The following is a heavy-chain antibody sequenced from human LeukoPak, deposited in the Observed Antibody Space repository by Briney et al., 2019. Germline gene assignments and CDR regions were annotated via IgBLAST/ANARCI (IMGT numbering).Heavy chain of an antibody. CDR3: ANLGSAGCRRITSCSAYMDV. J-gene: IGHJ6*03. CDR1: GFTFSSYW. Sequence: GGSLRLSCAASGFTFSSYWMHWVRQAPGKGLEWVSGISWNSGSIGYADSVKGRFTISRDNAKNSLYLQMNSLRDEDTDLYYCANLGSAGCRRITSCSAYMDVWGKGTTVTVSS. CDR2: ISWNSGSI. V-gene: IGHV3-9*01. D-gene: IGHD2-2*01.